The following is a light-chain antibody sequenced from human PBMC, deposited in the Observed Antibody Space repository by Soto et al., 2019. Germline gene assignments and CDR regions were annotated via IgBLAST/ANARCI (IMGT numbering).Light chain of an antibody. V-gene: IGLV2-14*01. CDR3: SPYTSSSTLGL. CDR1: SSDVGGYNY. CDR2: EVS. J-gene: IGLJ1*01. Sequence: QSALTQPASVSGSPGQSITISCTGTSSDVGGYNYVSWYQQHPGKAPKLMIYEVSNRPSGVSNRFSGSKSGNTASLTISGLQAEDEADYYCSPYTSSSTLGLFGTGTKVTVL.